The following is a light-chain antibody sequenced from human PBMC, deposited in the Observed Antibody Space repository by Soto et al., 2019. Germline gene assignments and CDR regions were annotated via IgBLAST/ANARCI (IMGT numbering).Light chain of an antibody. Sequence: DILMTQSPATLSVSPGERATLSCRASQSVDSNLAWYQQKPGQAPRLPIYGASTRATGISARFSGSGSGTEFTLTISSLQSEDFGVYYCQQYNNWWTFGQGTKVDIK. CDR2: GAS. CDR1: QSVDSN. J-gene: IGKJ1*01. CDR3: QQYNNWWT. V-gene: IGKV3-15*01.